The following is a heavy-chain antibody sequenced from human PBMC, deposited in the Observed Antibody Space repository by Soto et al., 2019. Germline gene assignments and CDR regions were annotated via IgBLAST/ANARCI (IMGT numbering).Heavy chain of an antibody. CDR1: GFTFSSYA. D-gene: IGHD2-21*01. CDR3: AKDKDWGGVYGMDV. Sequence: EVQLVESGGGLVQPGGSLRLSCAASGFTFSSYAMSWVRQAPGKGLEWVTAINGGSTTYYADSVKGRFTISRDNSKNTLYLQMNSLRAEDTAVYYCAKDKDWGGVYGMDVWGQGTTVTVSS. V-gene: IGHV3-23*04. CDR2: INGGSTT. J-gene: IGHJ6*02.